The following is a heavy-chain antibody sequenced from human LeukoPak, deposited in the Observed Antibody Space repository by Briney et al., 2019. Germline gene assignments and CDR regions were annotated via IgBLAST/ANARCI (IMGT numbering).Heavy chain of an antibody. CDR2: INPNSGGT. Sequence: GASVKVSCKASGYTFTSYGISWVRQAPGQGLEWMGWINPNSGGTNYAQKFQGRVTMTRDTSISTAYMELSRLRSDDTAVYYCARAALWGLRYDAVDIWGQGTMVTVSS. CDR3: ARAALWGLRYDAVDI. D-gene: IGHD5-12*01. V-gene: IGHV1-2*02. CDR1: GYTFTSYG. J-gene: IGHJ3*02.